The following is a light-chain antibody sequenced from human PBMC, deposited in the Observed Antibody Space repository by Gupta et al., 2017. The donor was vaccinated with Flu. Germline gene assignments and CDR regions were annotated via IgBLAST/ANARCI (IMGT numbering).Light chain of an antibody. Sequence: QSVLTQPPSVSAAPGQRVTISCSGSSSNIGSQYVSWYQHLPGATPRLLIYENNKRHSGIPERFSGSKSGTSVTLAITGLQAGDEADYYCGTGDNSLNAELFGGGTKLTVL. V-gene: IGLV1-51*02. CDR3: GTGDNSLNAEL. CDR2: ENN. CDR1: SSNIGSQY. J-gene: IGLJ2*01.